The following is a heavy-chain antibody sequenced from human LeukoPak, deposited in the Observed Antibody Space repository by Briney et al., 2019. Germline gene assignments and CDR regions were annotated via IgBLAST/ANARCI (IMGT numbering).Heavy chain of an antibody. CDR1: GYSLSEMS. CDR3: ASDYSVH. V-gene: IGHV1-24*01. Sequence: ASVKVSCKVSGYSLSEMSIHWARLAPGKGLEWVANFDREDGERTYAQKFQGRASMTEDTSTDTTYLEMSNLTSDDTAIYYCASDYSVHWGQGTLVTVSA. J-gene: IGHJ4*02. CDR2: FDREDGER. D-gene: IGHD2-15*01.